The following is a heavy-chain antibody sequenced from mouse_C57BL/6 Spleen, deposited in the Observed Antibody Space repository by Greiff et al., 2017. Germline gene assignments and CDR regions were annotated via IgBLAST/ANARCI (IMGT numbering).Heavy chain of an antibody. J-gene: IGHJ4*01. CDR1: GYTFTSYW. CDR3: AREDGYDGKGAMDY. Sequence: QVQLQQPGAELVRPGTSVKLSCKASGYTFTSYWMHWVKQRPGQGLEWIGVIDPSDSYTNYNQKFKGKATLTVDTSSSTAYMQLSSLTSEYSAVYYCAREDGYDGKGAMDYWGQGTSVTVSS. D-gene: IGHD2-2*01. V-gene: IGHV1-59*01. CDR2: IDPSDSYT.